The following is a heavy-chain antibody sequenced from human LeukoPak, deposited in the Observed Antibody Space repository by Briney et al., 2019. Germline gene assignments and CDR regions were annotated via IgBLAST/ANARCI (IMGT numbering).Heavy chain of an antibody. V-gene: IGHV3-23*01. Sequence: PGGSLRLSCAASGFTFSSYAMSWVRQAPGKGLEWVSAISGSGGSTYYADSVKGRFTISRDNAKNSLYLQMNSLRAEDTAVYYCARQLGYCSSTSCEDYYYYGMDVWGQGTTVTVSS. D-gene: IGHD2-2*01. J-gene: IGHJ6*02. CDR1: GFTFSSYA. CDR2: ISGSGGST. CDR3: ARQLGYCSSTSCEDYYYYGMDV.